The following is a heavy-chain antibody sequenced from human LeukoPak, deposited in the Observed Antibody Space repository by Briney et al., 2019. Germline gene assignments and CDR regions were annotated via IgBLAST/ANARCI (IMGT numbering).Heavy chain of an antibody. V-gene: IGHV3-7*01. CDR2: IKQDGSEK. D-gene: IGHD3-3*01. CDR1: GFTFNNYW. Sequence: GGSLRLSCAASGFTFNNYWMNWVRQAPGKGLEWVANIKQDGSEKFYVDSVKGRFTISRDNAKNSLHLQMNSLRAEDTAVYYCARSRYDLVAFYMDVWGKGTTVTVSS. J-gene: IGHJ6*03. CDR3: ARSRYDLVAFYMDV.